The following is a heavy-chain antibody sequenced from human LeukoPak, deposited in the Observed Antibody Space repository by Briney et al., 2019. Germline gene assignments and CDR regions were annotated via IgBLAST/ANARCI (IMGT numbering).Heavy chain of an antibody. V-gene: IGHV1-18*01. J-gene: IGHJ6*02. CDR2: TSTYNDKT. CDR3: ARMYCSRGSCYPLFYYYALDV. D-gene: IGHD2-15*01. CDR1: GYTFTMNG. Sequence: GPVKVSCKASGYTFTMNGISWVRQAPGQGLEWMGWTSTYNDKTNYAQRLQGRVTMTTDTSTSTAYMELRSLRSDDTAVYYCARMYCSRGSCYPLFYYYALDVWGQGTAVTVSS.